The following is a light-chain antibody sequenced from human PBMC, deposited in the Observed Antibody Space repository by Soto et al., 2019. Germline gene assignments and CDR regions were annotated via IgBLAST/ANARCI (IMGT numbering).Light chain of an antibody. Sequence: EIVMTQSPATLSVSPGERATLSCRASQSVSTNLAWYQQKPGQSPRLLIYGTSTRATDIPARFSGSGSGTEFTLIISSLQSEDSAVYYCHQYNFLPTFCQGTKVQIK. CDR3: HQYNFLPT. CDR2: GTS. V-gene: IGKV3-15*01. CDR1: QSVSTN. J-gene: IGKJ1*01.